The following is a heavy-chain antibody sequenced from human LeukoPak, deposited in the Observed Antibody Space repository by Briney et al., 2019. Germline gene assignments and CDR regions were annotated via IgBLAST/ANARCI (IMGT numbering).Heavy chain of an antibody. D-gene: IGHD3-16*01. Sequence: GGSLRLSCAASGFTVSNYAMSWVRQAPGKGLEWVSAISDTGATTYYADSVKGRFTISRDNSKNTLYLQMNSLRAKDTAVYYCAKDQYDYVWGSRFDFWGQGTLVTVSS. V-gene: IGHV3-23*01. CDR3: AKDQYDYVWGSRFDF. J-gene: IGHJ4*02. CDR1: GFTVSNYA. CDR2: ISDTGATT.